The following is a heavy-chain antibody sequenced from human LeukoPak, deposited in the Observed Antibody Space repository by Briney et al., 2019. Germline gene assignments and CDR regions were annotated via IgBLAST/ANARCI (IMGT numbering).Heavy chain of an antibody. Sequence: PGGSLRLSCAASGFIFSSYAMSWVRQAPGKGLEWVSAISGSGRSTYYADSVKGRFTISRDNSKNTLYLQMNSLRAEDTAVYYCAKVDYGSGSYVNWGQGTLVTVSS. CDR1: GFIFSSYA. V-gene: IGHV3-23*01. CDR2: ISGSGRST. D-gene: IGHD3-10*01. J-gene: IGHJ4*02. CDR3: AKVDYGSGSYVN.